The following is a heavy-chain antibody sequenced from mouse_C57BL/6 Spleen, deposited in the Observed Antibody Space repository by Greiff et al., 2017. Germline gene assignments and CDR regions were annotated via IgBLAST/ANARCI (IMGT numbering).Heavy chain of an antibody. CDR3: TRLFHHCPFAY. J-gene: IGHJ3*01. Sequence: EVKLMESGGGLVQPGGSMKLSCAASGFTFSDAWMDWVRQSPEKGLEWVAEIRNKANNHATYYADSVKGRFTISRDDSKSSVYLQMNSLRAEDTCIYYCTRLFHHCPFAYWGQGTLVTVSA. CDR2: IRNKANNHAT. CDR1: GFTFSDAW. V-gene: IGHV6-6*01. D-gene: IGHD1-1*01.